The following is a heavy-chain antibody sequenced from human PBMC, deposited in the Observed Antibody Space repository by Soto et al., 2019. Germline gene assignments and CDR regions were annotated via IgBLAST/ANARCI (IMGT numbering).Heavy chain of an antibody. Sequence: SETLSLTCTVSGGSISSGDYYWSWIRQPPGKGLEWIGYIYYSGSTYYNPSLKSRVTISVDTSKNQFSLKLSSVTAEDTAVYYCAKGGDSSSWKNCFDPWGQGTLVTVSS. V-gene: IGHV4-30-4*01. CDR1: GGSISSGDYY. CDR2: IYYSGST. CDR3: AKGGDSSSWKNCFDP. D-gene: IGHD6-13*01. J-gene: IGHJ5*02.